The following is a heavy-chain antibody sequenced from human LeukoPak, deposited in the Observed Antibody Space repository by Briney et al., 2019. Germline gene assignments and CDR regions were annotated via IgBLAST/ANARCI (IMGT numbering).Heavy chain of an antibody. J-gene: IGHJ6*02. D-gene: IGHD3-16*02. Sequence: ASVKVSCKASGYTFTSYAMHWVRQAPGQRLEWMGWVNAGNGNTKYSQKFQGRVTMTRNTSISTAYMELSSLRSEDTAVYYCYMITFGGVIVYYYGMDVWGQGTTVTVSS. CDR2: VNAGNGNT. CDR3: YMITFGGVIVYYYGMDV. CDR1: GYTFTSYA. V-gene: IGHV1-3*01.